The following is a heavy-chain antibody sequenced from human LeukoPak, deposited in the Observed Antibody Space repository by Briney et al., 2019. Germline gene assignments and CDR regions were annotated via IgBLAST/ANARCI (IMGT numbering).Heavy chain of an antibody. D-gene: IGHD5-24*01. CDR3: ARSRDGYNRARFDY. J-gene: IGHJ4*02. CDR1: GGSINSYY. Sequence: PSETLSLTCTVSGGSINSYYWSWIRQPPGKGLEWIGYIYDSGSTNYNPSLKSRVTISVDTSKNQFSLKLSSVTAADTAVYHCARSRDGYNRARFDYWGQGTLVTVSS. CDR2: IYDSGST. V-gene: IGHV4-59*01.